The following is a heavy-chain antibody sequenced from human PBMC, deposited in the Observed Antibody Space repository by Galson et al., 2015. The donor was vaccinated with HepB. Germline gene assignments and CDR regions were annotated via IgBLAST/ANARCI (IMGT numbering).Heavy chain of an antibody. CDR3: TRPHISSGWPEADY. J-gene: IGHJ4*02. CDR1: GFTFGDYA. V-gene: IGHV3-49*03. Sequence: SLRLSCAASGFTFGDYAMSWFRQAPGKGLEWVGFIRSKAYGGTTEYAASVKGRFTISRDDSKSIAYLQMNSLKTEDTAVYYCTRPHISSGWPEADYWGQGTLVTVSS. D-gene: IGHD6-19*01. CDR2: IRSKAYGGTT.